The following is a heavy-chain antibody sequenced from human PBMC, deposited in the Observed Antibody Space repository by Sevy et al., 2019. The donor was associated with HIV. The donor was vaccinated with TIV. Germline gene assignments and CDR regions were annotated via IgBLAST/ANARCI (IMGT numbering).Heavy chain of an antibody. CDR2: IYYSGST. CDR3: AGLNYGSGSWTFYYGMDV. CDR1: GGSISSYY. Sequence: SETLSLTCTVSGGSISSYYWSWIRQPPGKGLEWIGYIYYSGSTNYNPSLKSRVTISVDTSKNQFSLKLSSVTAADTAVYYCAGLNYGSGSWTFYYGMDVWGQGTTVTVSS. V-gene: IGHV4-59*13. D-gene: IGHD3-10*01. J-gene: IGHJ6*02.